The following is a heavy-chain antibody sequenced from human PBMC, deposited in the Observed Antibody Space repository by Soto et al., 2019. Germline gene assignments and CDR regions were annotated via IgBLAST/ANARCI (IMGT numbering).Heavy chain of an antibody. J-gene: IGHJ2*01. Sequence: QIQVVQSEVEVKRPGASVRISCKASGYTLDNHAITWVRQAPGQGLEWMGWIGALLYNDATNYARTFHATLTMASDTSPNAVYMDLGSLRSDDTAIYYCAKGTTGAGGWYFDLCGRGTLVVVSS. CDR1: GYTLDNHA. CDR2: IGALLYNDAT. D-gene: IGHD1-1*01. CDR3: AKGTTGAGGWYFDL. V-gene: IGHV1-18*01.